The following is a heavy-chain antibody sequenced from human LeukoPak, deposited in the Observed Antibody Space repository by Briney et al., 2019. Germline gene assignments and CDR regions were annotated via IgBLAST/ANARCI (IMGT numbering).Heavy chain of an antibody. V-gene: IGHV3-48*03. CDR2: ISSSGSTI. J-gene: IGHJ5*02. Sequence: GGSLRLSCAASGFTFRSYEMNWVRQAPGKGLEWLSYISSSGSTIYYADSVKGRFTISRDNSKNTLYLQMNSLRAEDTAVYYFAKNYGTYYDILTCYPPAGPWGQGTLVTVSS. D-gene: IGHD3-9*01. CDR1: GFTFRSYE. CDR3: AKNYGTYYDILTCYPPAGP.